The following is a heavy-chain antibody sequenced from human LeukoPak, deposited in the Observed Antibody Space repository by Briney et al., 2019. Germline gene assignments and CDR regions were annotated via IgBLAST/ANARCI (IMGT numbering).Heavy chain of an antibody. J-gene: IGHJ6*03. CDR1: GFTFSGYA. V-gene: IGHV3-30-3*01. Sequence: GGSLRLSCAASGFTFSGYAMHWVRQAPGKGLEGVAVISHDGNNKYYADSVKGRFTISRDNSKNTLNLQMNSLRAEDTAVYYCARGPAYYYYYMDVWGKGTTVTVSS. CDR3: ARGPAYYYYYMDV. CDR2: ISHDGNNK.